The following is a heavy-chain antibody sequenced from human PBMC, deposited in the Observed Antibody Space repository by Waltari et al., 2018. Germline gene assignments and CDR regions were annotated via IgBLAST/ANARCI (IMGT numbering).Heavy chain of an antibody. CDR1: GGSFSGYY. CDR3: ARVSLGSWYFSWGWFDP. V-gene: IGHV4-34*01. Sequence: QVQLQQWGAGLLKPSETLSLTCAVYGGSFSGYYWSWIRQPPGKGLEWIGEINNSGSTNSDPSLNSRVTISVDTSKNQFSLKLSSVTAADTAVYYCARVSLGSWYFSWGWFDPWGQGTLVTVSS. CDR2: INNSGST. J-gene: IGHJ5*02. D-gene: IGHD6-13*01.